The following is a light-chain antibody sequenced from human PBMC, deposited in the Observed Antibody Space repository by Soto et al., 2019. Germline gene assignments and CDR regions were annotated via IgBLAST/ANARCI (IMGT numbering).Light chain of an antibody. CDR2: EVS. CDR1: SSDVGGYNY. CDR3: SSYAGSNNVV. V-gene: IGLV2-8*01. J-gene: IGLJ2*01. Sequence: QSALTQPPSASGSPGQSVTISCTGTSSDVGGYNYVSWYQQHPGKAPKFMIYEVSKRPSGFPDRFSGSKSGNTASLTVSGLQAEDEANYYRSSYAGSNNVVFGGGTKLTVL.